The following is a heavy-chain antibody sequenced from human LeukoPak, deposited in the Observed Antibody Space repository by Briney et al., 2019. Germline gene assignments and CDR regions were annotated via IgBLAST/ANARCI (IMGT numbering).Heavy chain of an antibody. Sequence: SETLSLTCTVSGGSISSGSYYWNWIRQPAGKGLEWIGRLYTSGSTNYNPSLKSRVTISVDTSKNQFSLKLSSVTAADTAVYYCARVIYGYWVDYWGQGTLVTVSS. CDR2: LYTSGST. D-gene: IGHD5-24*01. CDR1: GGSISSGSYY. CDR3: ARVIYGYWVDY. J-gene: IGHJ4*02. V-gene: IGHV4-61*02.